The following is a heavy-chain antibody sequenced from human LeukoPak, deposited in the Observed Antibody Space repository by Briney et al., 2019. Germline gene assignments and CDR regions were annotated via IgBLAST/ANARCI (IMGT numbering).Heavy chain of an antibody. Sequence: GGSLRLSCAASGFTFSSYWMHWVRQAPGKGLVWVSRINSDGSSTSYADSVEGRFTISRDNAKNTLYLQMNSLRAEDTAVYYCAGALPYYYDSSGYFHSWGQGTLVTVSS. V-gene: IGHV3-74*01. CDR1: GFTFSSYW. D-gene: IGHD3-22*01. CDR3: AGALPYYYDSSGYFHS. J-gene: IGHJ5*01. CDR2: INSDGSST.